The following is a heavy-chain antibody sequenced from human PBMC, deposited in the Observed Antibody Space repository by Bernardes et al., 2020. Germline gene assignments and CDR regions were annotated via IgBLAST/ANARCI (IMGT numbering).Heavy chain of an antibody. Sequence: SETLSLTCSVSGGSISSSNYYWGWIRQPPGKGLEWIGTIYYTGSTYYNPSLKSRVTISIDTSKSQFSLTLTSVTAADTAVYYCATSLPGEDWFETWGPGRLVNVSS. CDR1: GGSISSSNYY. V-gene: IGHV4-39*01. J-gene: IGHJ5*02. CDR2: IYYTGST. CDR3: ATSLPGEDWFET.